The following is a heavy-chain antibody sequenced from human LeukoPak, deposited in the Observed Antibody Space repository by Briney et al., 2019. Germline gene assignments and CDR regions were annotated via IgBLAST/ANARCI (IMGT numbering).Heavy chain of an antibody. CDR1: GYTFTSYY. V-gene: IGHV1-2*02. CDR3: AREYIYYGDY. Sequence: ASVKVSCKASGYTFTSYYMHWVRQAPGQGLEWMGWINPKSGGANYAQKFQGRVTMTWDTSISTAYMELSRLRSDDTAVYYCAREYIYYGDYWGQGTLVTVSS. J-gene: IGHJ4*02. D-gene: IGHD3-22*01. CDR2: INPKSGGA.